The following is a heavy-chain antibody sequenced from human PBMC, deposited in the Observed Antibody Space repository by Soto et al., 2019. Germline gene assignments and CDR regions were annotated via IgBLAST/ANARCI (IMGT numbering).Heavy chain of an antibody. V-gene: IGHV3-66*04. D-gene: IGHD5-18*01. J-gene: IGHJ4*02. CDR1: GFTVSSNY. CDR2: IYSGGSA. CDR3: ARHGYSYGGGYFDY. Sequence: EVQLVESGGGLVQPGGSLRLSCAASGFTVSSNYMSWVRQAPGKGLEWGSVIYSGGSAYYADSVKGRFTISRDNSKNTLYLQINSLRAEDTAVYYCARHGYSYGGGYFDYWGQGTLVTVSS.